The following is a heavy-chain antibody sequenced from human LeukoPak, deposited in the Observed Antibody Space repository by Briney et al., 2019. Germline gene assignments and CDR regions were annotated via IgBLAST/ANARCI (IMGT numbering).Heavy chain of an antibody. CDR3: AKDLSSGYYPGAFDI. CDR2: IYSGGST. J-gene: IGHJ3*02. V-gene: IGHV3-66*01. CDR1: GFTVSSNY. Sequence: PGGSLRLSCAASGFTVSSNYMSWVRQAPGKGLEWVSVIYSGGSTYYADSVKGRFTISRDNSKNTLYLQMDSLRAEDTAVYYCAKDLSSGYYPGAFDIWGQGTMVTVSS. D-gene: IGHD3-22*01.